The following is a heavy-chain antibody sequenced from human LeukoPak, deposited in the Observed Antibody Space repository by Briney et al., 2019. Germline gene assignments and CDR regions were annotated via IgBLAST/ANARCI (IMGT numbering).Heavy chain of an antibody. CDR3: ARARTRDDYDFWSGYLHYYYYYMDV. CDR1: GGSISSYY. J-gene: IGHJ6*03. CDR2: IYYSGST. V-gene: IGHV4-59*01. Sequence: TSETLSLTCTVSGGSISSYYWSWIRQPPGKGLEWIGYIYYSGSTNYNPSLKSRVTISVDTSKNQFSLKLSSVTAADTAVYYCARARTRDDYDFWSGYLHYYYYYMDVWGKGTTVTVSS. D-gene: IGHD3-3*01.